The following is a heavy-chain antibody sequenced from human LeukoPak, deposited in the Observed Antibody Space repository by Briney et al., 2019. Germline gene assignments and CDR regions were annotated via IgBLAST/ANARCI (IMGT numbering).Heavy chain of an antibody. CDR3: AMQQQLISFDY. D-gene: IGHD6-13*01. CDR2: IYTSGST. CDR1: GGSISSGSYY. J-gene: IGHJ4*02. Sequence: PSQTLSLTCTVSGGSISSGSYYWRWIRQPAGKGLEWIGRIYTSGSTNYNPSLKSRVTISVDTSKNQFSLKLSSVTAADTAVYYFAMQQQLISFDYWGQGTLVTVSS. V-gene: IGHV4-61*02.